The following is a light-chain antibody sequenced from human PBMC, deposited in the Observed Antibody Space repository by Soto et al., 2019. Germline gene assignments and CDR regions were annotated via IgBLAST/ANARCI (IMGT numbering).Light chain of an antibody. J-gene: IGKJ3*01. CDR2: GAS. CDR3: QQYNSYPFT. CDR1: QSVGSDY. Sequence: EIVLTQSPNTLSLSPGERATLSCRASQSVGSDYLVWYQQKPGQAPRLLIYGASSRATGIPDRFSGSGSGTDFTLTISRLEPEDFATYYCQQYNSYPFTFGPGTKVDIK. V-gene: IGKV3-20*01.